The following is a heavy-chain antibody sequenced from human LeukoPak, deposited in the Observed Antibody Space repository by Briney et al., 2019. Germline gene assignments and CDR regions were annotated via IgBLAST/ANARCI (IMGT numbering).Heavy chain of an antibody. J-gene: IGHJ5*02. CDR2: INPNSGGT. V-gene: IGHV1-2*02. CDR3: ARDPTVTTKFDP. CDR1: GYTFTGYY. Sequence: ASVKVSCKASGYTFTGYYMHWVRQAPGQGLEWVGWINPNSGGTNYAQKFQGRVTMTRDTSISTAYMELSRLRSDDTAVYYCARDPTVTTKFDPWGQGTLVTVSS. D-gene: IGHD4-17*01.